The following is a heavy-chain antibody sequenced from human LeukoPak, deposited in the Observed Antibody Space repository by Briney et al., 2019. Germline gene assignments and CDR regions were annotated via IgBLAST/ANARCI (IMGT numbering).Heavy chain of an antibody. CDR2: IYTSGST. CDR1: GGSISSGSYY. Sequence: PSQTLSLTCTVSGGSISSGSYYWSWIRQPAGKGLEWIGRIYTSGSTNYNPSLKSRVTISVDTSKNQFSLKLSSVTAADTGVYYCARLGIAAAGTYYYYMDVWGKGTTVTVSS. CDR3: ARLGIAAAGTYYYYMDV. J-gene: IGHJ6*03. D-gene: IGHD6-13*01. V-gene: IGHV4-61*02.